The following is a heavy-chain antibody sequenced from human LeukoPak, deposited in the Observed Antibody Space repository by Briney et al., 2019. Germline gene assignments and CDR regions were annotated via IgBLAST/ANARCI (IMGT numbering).Heavy chain of an antibody. CDR1: GGSISSYY. Sequence: SETLSLTCTVSGGSISSYYWSWIRQPPGKGLEWIGEINHSGSTNYNPSLKSRVTISVDTSKNQFSLKLSSVTAADTAVYYCARVRVWIFGPPLLFIIWGKGTRV. CDR3: ARVRVWIFGPPLLFII. D-gene: IGHD3/OR15-3a*01. CDR2: INHSGST. J-gene: IGHJ3*02. V-gene: IGHV4-34*01.